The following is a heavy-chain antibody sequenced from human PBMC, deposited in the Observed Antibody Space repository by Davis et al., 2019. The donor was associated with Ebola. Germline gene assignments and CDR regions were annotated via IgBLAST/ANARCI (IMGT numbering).Heavy chain of an antibody. CDR1: GFTFNNYA. CDR3: VKDRRGSYAFDI. D-gene: IGHD1-26*01. CDR2: INDNGGTT. J-gene: IGHJ3*02. V-gene: IGHV3-64D*06. Sequence: PGGSLRLSCSASGFTFNNYAMHWVRQAPGRGLDFVSGINDNGGTTHYADSVKGRFTISRDDSRSTVYFQMSSLTVEDTALYYCVKDRRGSYAFDIWGQGTMVTVSS.